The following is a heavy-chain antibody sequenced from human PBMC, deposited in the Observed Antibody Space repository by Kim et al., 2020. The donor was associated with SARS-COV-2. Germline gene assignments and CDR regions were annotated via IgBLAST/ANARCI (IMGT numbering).Heavy chain of an antibody. D-gene: IGHD6-13*01. J-gene: IGHJ4*02. Sequence: SETLSLTCAVYGGSFSGYYWSWIRQPPGKGLEWIGEINHSGSTNYNPSLKSRVTISVDTSKNQFSLKLSSVTAADTAVYYCARGAGTSSSWYFRVGDYWGQGTLVTVSS. V-gene: IGHV4-34*01. CDR2: INHSGST. CDR3: ARGAGTSSSWYFRVGDY. CDR1: GGSFSGYY.